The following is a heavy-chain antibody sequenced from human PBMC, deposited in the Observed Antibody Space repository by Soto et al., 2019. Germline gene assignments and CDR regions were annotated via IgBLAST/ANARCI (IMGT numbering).Heavy chain of an antibody. Sequence: PSETLSLTCAVYGGSFNGYYWSWIRQPPGKGPEWIGDINHSGSTNYNPSLKSRVTISVDTSKNQFSLKLRPVTAADMAVFYCARAPDKYYFDSWGQGTLVTVSS. CDR3: ARAPDKYYFDS. CDR2: INHSGST. CDR1: GGSFNGYY. V-gene: IGHV4-34*01. J-gene: IGHJ4*02.